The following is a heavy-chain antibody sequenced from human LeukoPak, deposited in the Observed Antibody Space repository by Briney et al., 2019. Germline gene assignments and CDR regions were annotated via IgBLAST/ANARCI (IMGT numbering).Heavy chain of an antibody. CDR2: FDPEAGET. J-gene: IGHJ6*03. D-gene: IGHD6-25*01. V-gene: IGHV1-24*01. CDR1: GYTLTALS. CDR3: ATCPSGGHYYYYYMDV. Sequence: GASVKVSCKVAGYTLTALSMNWVRQAPGKGLEWMGGFDPEAGETIYAQKFQGRVTMTEDTSTDTAYMELSSLRSEDTAVYYCATCPSGGHYYYYYMDVWGKGTTVTVSS.